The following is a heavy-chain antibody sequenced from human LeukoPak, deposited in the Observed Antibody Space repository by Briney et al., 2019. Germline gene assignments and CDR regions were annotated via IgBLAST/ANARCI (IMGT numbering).Heavy chain of an antibody. CDR1: GFTFSSYG. D-gene: IGHD6-19*01. Sequence: PGRSLRLSCAASGFTFSSYGMHWVRRAPGKGLEWVAVIWYDGSNKYYADSVKGRFTISRDNAKNSLYLQMNSLRAEDTAMYYCASINSIVVAGIHYFEYWGQGTLVTVSS. J-gene: IGHJ4*02. V-gene: IGHV3-33*03. CDR2: IWYDGSNK. CDR3: ASINSIVVAGIHYFEY.